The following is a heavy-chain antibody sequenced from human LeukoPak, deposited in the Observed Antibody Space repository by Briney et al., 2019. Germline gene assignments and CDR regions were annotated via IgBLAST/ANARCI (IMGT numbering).Heavy chain of an antibody. V-gene: IGHV3-21*01. J-gene: IGHJ4*02. CDR3: ARAFDDEYYYDSGDY. D-gene: IGHD3-22*01. CDR2: ISSSSSYI. Sequence: GGSLRLSCAASGFTLSSYSMNWVRQAPGKGLEWVSSISSSSSYIYYADSVKGRFTISRDNAKNSLYLQMNSLRAEDTSVYYCARAFDDEYYYDSGDYWGQGTLVTVSS. CDR1: GFTLSSYS.